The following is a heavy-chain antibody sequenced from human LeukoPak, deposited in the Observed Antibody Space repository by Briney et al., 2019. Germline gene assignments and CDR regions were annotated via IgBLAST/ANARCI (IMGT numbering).Heavy chain of an antibody. D-gene: IGHD4-23*01. CDR3: AKDDRGKRSADS. V-gene: IGHV3-30*02. CDR1: GFTFSSSG. Sequence: PGGSLRLSCAASGFTFSSSGMSWVRQAPGKGLEWVTFIRYDASNKYYADSVKGRFTISRDSSKNTLYLQMSSLRAEDTALYYCAKDDRGKRSADSWGQGTLVTVSS. J-gene: IGHJ4*02. CDR2: IRYDASNK.